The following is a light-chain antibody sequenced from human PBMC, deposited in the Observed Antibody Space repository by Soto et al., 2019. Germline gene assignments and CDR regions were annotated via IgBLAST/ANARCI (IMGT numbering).Light chain of an antibody. CDR2: GNS. CDR1: SSNIGAPYD. CDR3: QSYDSSLSGVV. Sequence: QSVLTQPPSVSGAPGQRVTISCTGSSSNIGAPYDVHWYQQLPGTAPKLLMYGNSNRPSGVPDRFSGSKSGTSASLAITGLQAEDEADYYCQSYDSSLSGVVFGGGTQLTVL. V-gene: IGLV1-40*01. J-gene: IGLJ2*01.